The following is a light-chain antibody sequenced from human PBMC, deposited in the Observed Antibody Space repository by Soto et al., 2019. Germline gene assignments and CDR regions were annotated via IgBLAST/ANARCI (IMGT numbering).Light chain of an antibody. Sequence: EIVMTQSPVTLSASPGERATLSCRASQSVSTNLAWYQLKPGQAPRLLIYGASTRATGIPARFSGSGSGTEFTLTISSLQSEDFAVYYCQQYNNWPPLITFGQGTRLEIK. CDR1: QSVSTN. CDR2: GAS. CDR3: QQYNNWPPLIT. J-gene: IGKJ5*01. V-gene: IGKV3-15*01.